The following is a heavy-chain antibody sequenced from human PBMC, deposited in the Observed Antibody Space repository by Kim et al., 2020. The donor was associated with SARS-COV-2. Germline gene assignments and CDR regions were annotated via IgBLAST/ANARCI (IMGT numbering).Heavy chain of an antibody. CDR2: INPSGGST. CDR3: ARDQAAAGPTPGDYGMDV. V-gene: IGHV1-46*01. J-gene: IGHJ6*02. D-gene: IGHD6-13*01. CDR1: GYTFTSYY. Sequence: ASVKVSCKASGYTFTSYYMHWVRQAPGQGLEWMGIINPSGGSTSYAQKFKGRVTMTRDTSTSTVYMELSSLRSEDTAVYYCARDQAAAGPTPGDYGMDVWGQGTTVTVSS.